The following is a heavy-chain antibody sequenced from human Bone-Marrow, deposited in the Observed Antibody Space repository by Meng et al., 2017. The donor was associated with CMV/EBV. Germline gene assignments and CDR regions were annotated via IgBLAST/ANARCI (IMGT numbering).Heavy chain of an antibody. CDR3: AREIQNWFDP. CDR2: IIPMVGIV. CDR1: GDTFSSDI. J-gene: IGHJ5*02. V-gene: IGHV1-69*04. Sequence: VSCQASGDTFSSDIIGWVRQAPGQGLEWMGRIIPMVGIVNYAQKFQGRVTITADKSTSTAYMELSSLRSEDTAVFYCAREIQNWFDPWGQGTLVTVSS.